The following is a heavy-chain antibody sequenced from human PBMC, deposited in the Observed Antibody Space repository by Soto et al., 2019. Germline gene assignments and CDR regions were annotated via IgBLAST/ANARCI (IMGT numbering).Heavy chain of an antibody. Sequence: QVQLVESGGGVVQPGRSLRLSCAASGFIFSNYVMYWVRQAPGKGLEWVSFMSYDGTTKYYADSVKGRFTISRDNSKNTLYLQMNSLRPEDTAVYYCARQVLWSRYLDSWGQGTLVTVSS. J-gene: IGHJ4*02. D-gene: IGHD2-15*01. V-gene: IGHV3-30-3*01. CDR3: ARQVLWSRYLDS. CDR2: MSYDGTTK. CDR1: GFIFSNYV.